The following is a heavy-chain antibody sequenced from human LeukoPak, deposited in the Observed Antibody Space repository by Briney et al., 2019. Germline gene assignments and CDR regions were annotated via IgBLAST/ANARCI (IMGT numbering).Heavy chain of an antibody. CDR2: TYYRSKWYN. J-gene: IGHJ5*02. CDR3: ARDTVPAIVGATWFDP. D-gene: IGHD1-26*01. Sequence: SQTLSLTCAISGDSVSSNSAAWNWIRQSPSRGLEWLGGTYYRSKWYNDYAVSVKSRITINPDTSKNQFSLQLNSVTPEDTAVYYCARDTVPAIVGATWFDPWGQGTLVTVSS. CDR1: GDSVSSNSAA. V-gene: IGHV6-1*01.